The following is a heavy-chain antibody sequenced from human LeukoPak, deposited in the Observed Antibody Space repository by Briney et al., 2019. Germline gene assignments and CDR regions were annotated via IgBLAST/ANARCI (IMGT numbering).Heavy chain of an antibody. Sequence: SETLSLTCSVSGDSINNHYWTWIRQPPGKGLEWIGYIYYSGSTKYNPSLKSRVTISVDTSKNQFSLKLSSVTAADTAVYYCARGRPYYYDSSGYINWGQGTLVTVSS. CDR1: GDSINNHY. CDR2: IYYSGST. V-gene: IGHV4-59*08. J-gene: IGHJ4*02. D-gene: IGHD3-22*01. CDR3: ARGRPYYYDSSGYIN.